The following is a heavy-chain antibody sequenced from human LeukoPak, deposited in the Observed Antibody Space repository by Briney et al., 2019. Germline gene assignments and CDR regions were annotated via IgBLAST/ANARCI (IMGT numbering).Heavy chain of an antibody. Sequence: PSETLSLTCSVSGGSISSSSYYWGWIRQPPGKGLEWIGSIYYSGSTYYNPSLKSRVTISVDTSKNQFSLKLSSVTAADTAVYYCARHSLVRELRLNWFDPWGQGTLVTVSS. CDR1: GGSISSSSYY. D-gene: IGHD1-26*01. CDR3: ARHSLVRELRLNWFDP. V-gene: IGHV4-39*01. J-gene: IGHJ5*02. CDR2: IYYSGST.